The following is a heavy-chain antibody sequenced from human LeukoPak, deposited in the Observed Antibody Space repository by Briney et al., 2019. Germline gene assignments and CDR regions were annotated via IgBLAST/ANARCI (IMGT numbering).Heavy chain of an antibody. D-gene: IGHD5/OR15-5a*01. CDR2: TYYRSKWYY. J-gene: IGHJ4*02. CDR1: GDFVSSNSAS. V-gene: IGHV6-1*01. Sequence: SQTLPLTCAISGDFVSSNSASWNWIRQSPSRGLEWLGMTYYRSKWYYEYAVSVRSRITINPDTSKNQFSLHLNSVTPEDTAVYYCARAVYPVYDYWGQGTLVTVSS. CDR3: ARAVYPVYDY.